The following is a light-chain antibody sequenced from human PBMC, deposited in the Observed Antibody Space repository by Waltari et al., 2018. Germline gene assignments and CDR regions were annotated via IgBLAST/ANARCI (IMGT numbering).Light chain of an antibody. CDR1: SSNIGRAI. V-gene: IGLV1-44*01. CDR2: ANS. Sequence: QPVLTQPPSVSGTPGQRVSIPCSGSSSNIGRAIVTWYQQLPGTAPKLVMFANSQRPSGVPDRYSGSKAGTSASLAISGLQSEDEADYYCEARDDSLDDVVFGGGTKLTVL. CDR3: EARDDSLDDVV. J-gene: IGLJ2*01.